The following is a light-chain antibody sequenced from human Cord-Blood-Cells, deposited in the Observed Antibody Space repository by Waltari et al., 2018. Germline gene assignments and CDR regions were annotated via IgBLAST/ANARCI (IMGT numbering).Light chain of an antibody. J-gene: IGKJ4*01. CDR2: DAS. CDR3: QQRSNWPPS. V-gene: IGKV3-11*01. Sequence: EIVLTQSPATLSLSHGEIATLSCRASQSVSSYLAWYQQKPGQAPRLLIYDASNRATGIPARFSGSGSGTDFTLTISSLEPEDFAVYYCQQRSNWPPSFGGGTKVEIK. CDR1: QSVSSY.